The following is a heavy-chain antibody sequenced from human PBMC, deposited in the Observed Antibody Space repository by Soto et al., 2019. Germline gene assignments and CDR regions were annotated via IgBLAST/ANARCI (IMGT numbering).Heavy chain of an antibody. CDR3: VKPPVITASYYYYDMDV. D-gene: IGHD4-4*01. CDR2: ISGSGIST. CDR1: GFTFSTYP. V-gene: IGHV3-23*01. J-gene: IGHJ6*02. Sequence: EAQLLESGGGLVQPGGSLRLSCAASGFTFSTYPMSWVRQAPGKGLEWVSGISGSGISTYYTDSVKGRFTISRDNSKNTVFLQMISRRGEDTAVYYCVKPPVITASYYYYDMDVWGQGTTVTVSS.